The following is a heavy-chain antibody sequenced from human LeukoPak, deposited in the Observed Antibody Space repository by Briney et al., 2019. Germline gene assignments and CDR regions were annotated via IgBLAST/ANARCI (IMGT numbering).Heavy chain of an antibody. Sequence: SGTLSLTRAVSGGSISSSNWWSWVRQPPGKGLEWIGEIYHSGSTNYNPSLKSRVTISVDKSKNQFSLKLSSVTAADTAVYYCARDCSGGSCYFSSYYYYGMDVWGQGTTVTVSS. D-gene: IGHD2-15*01. CDR1: GGSISSSNW. V-gene: IGHV4-4*02. J-gene: IGHJ6*02. CDR3: ARDCSGGSCYFSSYYYYGMDV. CDR2: IYHSGST.